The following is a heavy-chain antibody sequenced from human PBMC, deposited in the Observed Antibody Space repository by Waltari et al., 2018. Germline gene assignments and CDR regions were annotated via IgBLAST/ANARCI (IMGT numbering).Heavy chain of an antibody. D-gene: IGHD2-2*01. J-gene: IGHJ4*02. CDR3: ARDCSRSCCYADY. V-gene: IGHV3-7*01. Sequence: EVQLVESGGGLVQPGGSLRLSCAASGFTFSRYWMSWVRQAPGKGLELVANIKQDGSEKYYVDSVKGRFTISRDNAKNSVYLQMNSLRVEDTAVYYCARDCSRSCCYADYWGQGTLVTVSS. CDR2: IKQDGSEK. CDR1: GFTFSRYW.